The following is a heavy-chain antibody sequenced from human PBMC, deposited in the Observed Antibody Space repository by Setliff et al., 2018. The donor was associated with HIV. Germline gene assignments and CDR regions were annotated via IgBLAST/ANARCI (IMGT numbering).Heavy chain of an antibody. CDR2: IYHSGGT. D-gene: IGHD2-2*01. J-gene: IGHJ6*03. CDR3: TRHAGRENQLPHTYYYYMDV. Sequence: TLSLTCAVSGGSISSSNWWSWVRQPPGKGLEWIGEIYHSGGTNYNPSLKSRVTISLDKSKNHFSLELRSVTAADTAVYCCTRHAGRENQLPHTYYYYMDVWGKGATVTVSS. CDR1: GGSISSSNW. V-gene: IGHV4-4*01.